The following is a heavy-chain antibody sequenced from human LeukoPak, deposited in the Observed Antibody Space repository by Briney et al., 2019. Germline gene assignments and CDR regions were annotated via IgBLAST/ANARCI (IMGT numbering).Heavy chain of an antibody. J-gene: IGHJ5*02. Sequence: SETLSLTCNVSGYSISSGDYYWTWIRQPAGKGLEWIGRVDLGGTTSINQSLISRVTVSVDPSKNQFSLSLTSVTAADTATYYCAREGAYCSGTDCFATTVDAWGPGALVTVSS. CDR1: GYSISSGDYY. CDR3: AREGAYCSGTDCFATTVDA. CDR2: VDLGGTT. D-gene: IGHD2-2*01. V-gene: IGHV4-61*02.